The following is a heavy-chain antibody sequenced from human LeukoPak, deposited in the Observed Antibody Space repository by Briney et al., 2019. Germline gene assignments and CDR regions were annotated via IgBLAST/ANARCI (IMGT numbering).Heavy chain of an antibody. J-gene: IGHJ4*02. V-gene: IGHV4-39*01. Sequence: PSETLSLTCTVSGGSISSSSYYWGWIRQPPGKGLEWIGSIYYSGSTYYNPSLKSRVTISVDTSKNQFSLKLSSVTAADTAVYYCARTYSSGWYLGYFDHWGRGTPVTVSS. CDR1: GGSISSSSYY. CDR2: IYYSGST. CDR3: ARTYSSGWYLGYFDH. D-gene: IGHD6-19*01.